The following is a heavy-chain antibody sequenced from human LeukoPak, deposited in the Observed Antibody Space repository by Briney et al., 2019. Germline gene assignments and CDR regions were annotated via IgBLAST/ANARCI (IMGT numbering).Heavy chain of an antibody. V-gene: IGHV4-39*01. D-gene: IGHD3-10*01. Sequence: SETLSLTCTVSGGSISSSSYCWGWIRQPPGKGLEWIGSIYYSGSTYYNPSLKSRVTISVDTSKNQFSLKLSSVTAADTAVYYCARAPRFVVRGNYYYYMDVWGKGTTVTVSS. CDR1: GGSISSSSYC. CDR2: IYYSGST. J-gene: IGHJ6*03. CDR3: ARAPRFVVRGNYYYYMDV.